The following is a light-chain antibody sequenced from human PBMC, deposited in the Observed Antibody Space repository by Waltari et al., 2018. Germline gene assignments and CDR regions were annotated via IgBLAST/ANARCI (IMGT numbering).Light chain of an antibody. CDR2: HGA. J-gene: IGKJ1*01. CDR1: DTVGTY. Sequence: EIVLTQSPATLSLSPGERATLSCRASDTVGTYLMWYHQRPGQSPRLLIHGADRATGVPARVSGSGSGTDFTLTISSLEHEDIGIYYCQQRSDWPGTFGQGTRLEI. V-gene: IGKV3-11*01. CDR3: QQRSDWPGT.